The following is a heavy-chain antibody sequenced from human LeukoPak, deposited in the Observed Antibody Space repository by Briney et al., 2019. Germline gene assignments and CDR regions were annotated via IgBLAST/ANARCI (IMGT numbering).Heavy chain of an antibody. V-gene: IGHV3-23*01. J-gene: IGHJ4*02. Sequence: PGGSLRLSCAASGSTFSSYAMSWVRQAPGKGLEWVSAISGSGGSTYYADSVKGRFTISRDNSKNTLYLQMNSLRAEDTAVYYCAKGDLGRAVAGPGFDYWGQGTLVTVSS. CDR1: GSTFSSYA. CDR2: ISGSGGST. CDR3: AKGDLGRAVAGPGFDY. D-gene: IGHD6-19*01.